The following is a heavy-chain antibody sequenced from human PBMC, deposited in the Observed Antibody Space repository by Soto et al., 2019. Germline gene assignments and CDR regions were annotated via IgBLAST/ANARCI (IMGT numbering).Heavy chain of an antibody. CDR2: MNPNSGNT. CDR1: GYTFISYD. CDR3: ASDAAPLRHAY. J-gene: IGHJ1*01. V-gene: IGHV1-8*01. D-gene: IGHD2-2*01. Sequence: ASVNVSCKASGYTFISYDINWVRQATGQGLEWMGWMNPNSGNTGYAQKFQGRVTMTRNTSISTAYMELSSLRSEDTAVYYCASDAAPLRHAYRAQRTPVPVSS.